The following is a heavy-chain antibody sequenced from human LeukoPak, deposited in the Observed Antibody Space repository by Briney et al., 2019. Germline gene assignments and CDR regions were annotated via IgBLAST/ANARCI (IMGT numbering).Heavy chain of an antibody. V-gene: IGHV3-74*01. Sequence: PGGSLRLSCAASGFTFSSNWMHWVRQGPGKGLEWVSRINPDGSRTDYAESVKGRFTISRDNAKNTLYLEMNSLGDEDTAVYYCSRDFNGRNDFWGEGTLVTVSS. D-gene: IGHD1-14*01. CDR2: INPDGSRT. J-gene: IGHJ4*02. CDR3: SRDFNGRNDF. CDR1: GFTFSSNW.